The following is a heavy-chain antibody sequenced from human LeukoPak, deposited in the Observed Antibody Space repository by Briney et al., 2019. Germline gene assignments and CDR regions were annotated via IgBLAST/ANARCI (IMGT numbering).Heavy chain of an antibody. Sequence: SETLSLTCTVSGYSISSGYYWGWIRQPPGKGLEWIGSIYHSGSTYYNPSLKSRVTISVDTSKDQFSLKLISVTAADTAVYYCARSLTAAAGNLGYWGQGTLITVFS. CDR2: IYHSGST. CDR1: GYSISSGYY. V-gene: IGHV4-38-2*02. D-gene: IGHD6-13*01. J-gene: IGHJ4*02. CDR3: ARSLTAAAGNLGY.